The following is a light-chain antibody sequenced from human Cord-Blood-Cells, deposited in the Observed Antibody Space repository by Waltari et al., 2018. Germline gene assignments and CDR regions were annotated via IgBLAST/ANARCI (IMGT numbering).Light chain of an antibody. CDR1: QSVSSN. CDR2: GAS. V-gene: IGKV3-15*01. Sequence: EIVMTQSPATLSVSPGERATLSCRASQSVSSNLAWYQQTPGQPPRLPIYGASTRATGIPARFSGSGSGEEFTHTISSLQSEDFAVYYCQQYNNWPRTFGEGTKVEIK. CDR3: QQYNNWPRT. J-gene: IGKJ1*01.